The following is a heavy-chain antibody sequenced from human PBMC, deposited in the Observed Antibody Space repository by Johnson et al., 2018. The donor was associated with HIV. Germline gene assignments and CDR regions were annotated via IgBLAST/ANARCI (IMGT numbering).Heavy chain of an antibody. V-gene: IGHV3-9*01. J-gene: IGHJ3*02. CDR2: ISWNRGSI. Sequence: LVESGGGVVRPGGSLRLPCVASGFTFDDYAMHWVRQVSGKGLEWVSGISWNRGSIGYADSVTGRFTISRDNAKNSLYLQMNSLRAEDTAVYYCAKGRLVGATTYDAFDIWGQGTMVTVSS. D-gene: IGHD1-26*01. CDR1: GFTFDDYA. CDR3: AKGRLVGATTYDAFDI.